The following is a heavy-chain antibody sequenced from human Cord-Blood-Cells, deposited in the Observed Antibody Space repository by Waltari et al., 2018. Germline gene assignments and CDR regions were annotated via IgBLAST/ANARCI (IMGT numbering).Heavy chain of an antibody. CDR1: GSTFTSYG. D-gene: IGHD6-19*01. V-gene: IGHV1-18*01. Sequence: QVQLVQSGAEVKKPGASVKVSCKASGSTFTSYGISWGRQAPGHGLEWMGWISAYNGNTNYAQKLQGRVTMTTDTSTSTAYMELRSLRSDDTAVYYCARDLGIAVAGTGGRDFDYWGQGTLVTVSS. CDR2: ISAYNGNT. CDR3: ARDLGIAVAGTGGRDFDY. J-gene: IGHJ4*02.